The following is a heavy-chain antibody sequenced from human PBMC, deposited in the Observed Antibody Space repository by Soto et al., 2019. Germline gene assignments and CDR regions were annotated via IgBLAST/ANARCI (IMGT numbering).Heavy chain of an antibody. D-gene: IGHD3-10*01. CDR2: ISGSDGRT. J-gene: IGHJ5*02. CDR3: AKYYYASGSNWFDL. V-gene: IGHV3-23*01. CDR1: GFTLSIND. Sequence: GGSLRLSCAASGFTLSINDMSWVRQAPGKGLEWVSSISGSDGRTYYTDSVKGRFTISRDNSKNTLFLQMSSLRVVDTAVYYCAKYYYASGSNWFDLRGRGTLVTVSS.